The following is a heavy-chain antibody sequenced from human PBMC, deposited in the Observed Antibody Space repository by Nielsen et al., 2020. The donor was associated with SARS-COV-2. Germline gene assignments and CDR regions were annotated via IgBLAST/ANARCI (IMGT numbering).Heavy chain of an antibody. D-gene: IGHD2-2*01. Sequence: SETLSLTCTVSGGSISSGGYYWSWIRQHPGKGLEWIGYIYYSGSTYYNPSLKSRVTISVDTSKNQFSLKLSSVTAADTALYYCATLTSTVHSYYYYGMDVWGQGTTVTVSS. V-gene: IGHV4-31*03. CDR3: ATLTSTVHSYYYYGMDV. CDR2: IYYSGST. J-gene: IGHJ6*02. CDR1: GGSISSGGYY.